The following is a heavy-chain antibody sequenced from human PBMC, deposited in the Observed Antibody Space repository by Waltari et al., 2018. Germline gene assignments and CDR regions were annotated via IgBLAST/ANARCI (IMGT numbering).Heavy chain of an antibody. V-gene: IGHV3-48*03. CDR3: ARGEGGANEY. CDR2: SSSGESTI. Sequence: EVQLVESGGGWVQPGGSLRLFCAASGFTFRNYAMNWVRQAPGKGLEGVSYSSSGESTIYYTDSVKGRFTISRDNAKNSVYLQMNSLRAEDTAVYYCARGEGGANEYWGQGTLVTVSS. J-gene: IGHJ4*02. CDR1: GFTFRNYA. D-gene: IGHD1-26*01.